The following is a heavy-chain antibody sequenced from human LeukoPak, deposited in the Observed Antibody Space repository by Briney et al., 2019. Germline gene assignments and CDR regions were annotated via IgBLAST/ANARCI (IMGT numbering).Heavy chain of an antibody. CDR1: GFTFTTYW. J-gene: IGHJ4*02. CDR3: ASLEYWGGPDY. Sequence: GGSLRLSCEASGFTFTTYWMSWVRQAPGKGPEWVACIKPDGTETHYVDSVKGRFTISRDNARNSLHLQMNSLRVEDTAVYYCASLEYWGGPDYWGQGTLVTVSS. D-gene: IGHD7-27*01. CDR2: IKPDGTET. V-gene: IGHV3-7*01.